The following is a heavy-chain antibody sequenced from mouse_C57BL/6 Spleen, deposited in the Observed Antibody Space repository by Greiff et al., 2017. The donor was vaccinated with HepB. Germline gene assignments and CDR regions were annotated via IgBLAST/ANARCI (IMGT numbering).Heavy chain of an antibody. CDR3: ARSYGYDGFAY. J-gene: IGHJ3*01. V-gene: IGHV1-85*01. Sequence: VQLQQSGPELVKPGASVKLSCKASGYTFTSYEINWVKQRPGQGLEWIGWIYPRDGSTKYNEKFKGKATLTVDTSSSTAYMELHSLTSEDSAVYFCARSYGYDGFAYWGQGTLVTVSA. D-gene: IGHD2-2*01. CDR1: GYTFTSYE. CDR2: IYPRDGST.